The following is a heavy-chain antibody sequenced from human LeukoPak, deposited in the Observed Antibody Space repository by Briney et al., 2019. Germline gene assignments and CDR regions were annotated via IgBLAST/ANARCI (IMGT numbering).Heavy chain of an antibody. CDR2: IIPVSGTT. V-gene: IGHV1-69*05. Sequence: SVKVSCKASGGTLSNHAVSWVRQAPGQGLEWMGRIIPVSGTTNYAQKFQGRVTITTDESTSTVYMDLSSLRSEDTAVYFCARGLEDIVATVPSYWGQGTLVTVSS. CDR3: ARGLEDIVATVPSY. D-gene: IGHD5-12*01. J-gene: IGHJ4*02. CDR1: GGTLSNHA.